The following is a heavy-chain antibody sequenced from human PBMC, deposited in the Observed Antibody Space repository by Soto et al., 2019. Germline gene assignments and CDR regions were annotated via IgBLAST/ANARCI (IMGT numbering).Heavy chain of an antibody. J-gene: IGHJ4*02. CDR1: GFTFNSYD. D-gene: IGHD6-19*01. Sequence: PGGSLRLSCSASGFTFNSYDMHWVRQAPGKGLEFVSAISSYGADTYYADSVKGRFAISRDNSKNTLYLQMSSLRAEDTALYYCVKEGYMRSDWYGQFDYWGQGALVTVSS. CDR3: VKEGYMRSDWYGQFDY. CDR2: ISSYGADT. V-gene: IGHV3-64D*06.